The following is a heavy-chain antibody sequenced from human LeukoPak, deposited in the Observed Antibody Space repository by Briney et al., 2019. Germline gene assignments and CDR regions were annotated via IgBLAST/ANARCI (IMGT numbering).Heavy chain of an antibody. CDR3: ARESGVTKIDY. CDR1: GFTFSSYE. J-gene: IGHJ4*02. V-gene: IGHV3-48*03. D-gene: IGHD4-17*01. Sequence: GGSLRLSCAASGFTFSSYEMNWVRQAPGKGLEWVSYISTSGTTIYYADSVKGRFTISRDNARNSLYLQMNSLRAEDTAVHYCARESGVTKIDYRGQGTLVSVSS. CDR2: ISTSGTTI.